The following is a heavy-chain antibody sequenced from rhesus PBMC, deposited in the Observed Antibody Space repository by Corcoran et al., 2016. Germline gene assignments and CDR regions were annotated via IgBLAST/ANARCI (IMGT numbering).Heavy chain of an antibody. J-gene: IGHJ1*01. D-gene: IGHD6-25*01. V-gene: IGHV4-127*01. Sequence: QVQLQESGPGLVKPSETLSLTCAVSGYSISSGYGWGWIRQPPGKGLEWIGQIYGGSGSTYYNPSLTSRVTVSKDTSKNQFSLKLSSVTAADTAVYYCASLASSGVSFEFWGQGALVTVSS. CDR3: ASLASSGVSFEF. CDR1: GYSISSGYG. CDR2: IYGGSGST.